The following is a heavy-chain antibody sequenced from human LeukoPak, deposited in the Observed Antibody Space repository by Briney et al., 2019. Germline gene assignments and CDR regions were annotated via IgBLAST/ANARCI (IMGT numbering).Heavy chain of an antibody. CDR3: ARLRGATVAHNWFDP. CDR1: GGSFSGYY. V-gene: IGHV4-34*01. Sequence: SETLSLTCAVYGGSFSGYYWSWIRQPPGKGLEWIGESNHSGSTNYNPSLNSRVTISVDTSKTQFSLKLSSVTEADTAVYYCARLRGATVAHNWFDPWGQGTLVTVSS. D-gene: IGHD6-19*01. CDR2: SNHSGST. J-gene: IGHJ5*02.